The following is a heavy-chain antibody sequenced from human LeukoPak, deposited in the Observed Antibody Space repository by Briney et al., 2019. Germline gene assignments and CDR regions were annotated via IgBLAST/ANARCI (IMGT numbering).Heavy chain of an antibody. CDR1: GFTFSSYS. V-gene: IGHV3-21*01. Sequence: SGGSLRLSCAASGFTFSSYSMNWVRQAPGKGLEWVSSISSSSSYIYYADSVKGRFTISRDNAKNSLYLQMTSLRAEDTAVYYCARDGLERVVTATKYYYYYGMDAWGQGTTVTVSS. D-gene: IGHD2-21*02. CDR3: ARDGLERVVTATKYYYYYGMDA. CDR2: ISSSSSYI. J-gene: IGHJ6*02.